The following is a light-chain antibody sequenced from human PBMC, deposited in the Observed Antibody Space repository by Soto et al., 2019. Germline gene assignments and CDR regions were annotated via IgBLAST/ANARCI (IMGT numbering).Light chain of an antibody. J-gene: IGLJ1*01. V-gene: IGLV2-8*01. Sequence: QSVLTQPPSASGSPGQSVTISCTGTSSDIGAYIYVSWYQQHPGKAPKLMISEVSRRPSGVPERFSGSKSGNTASLTVSGLQADDEAHYYCSSYAGSNNFVFGPGTRSPS. CDR1: SSDIGAYIY. CDR3: SSYAGSNNFV. CDR2: EVS.